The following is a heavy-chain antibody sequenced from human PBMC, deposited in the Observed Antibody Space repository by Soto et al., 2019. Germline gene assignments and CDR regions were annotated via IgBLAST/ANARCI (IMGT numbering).Heavy chain of an antibody. J-gene: IGHJ6*02. CDR1: GGSISSSNW. D-gene: IGHD6-13*01. Sequence: TLSLTCTVSGGSISSSNWWSWVRQPPGKGLEWIGEIYHSGSTNYNPSLKSRVTISVDKSKNQFSLKLSSVTAADTAVYYCASGRDSSSWYFRLDYYYYGMDVWGQGTTVTVSS. CDR3: ASGRDSSSWYFRLDYYYYGMDV. CDR2: IYHSGST. V-gene: IGHV4-4*02.